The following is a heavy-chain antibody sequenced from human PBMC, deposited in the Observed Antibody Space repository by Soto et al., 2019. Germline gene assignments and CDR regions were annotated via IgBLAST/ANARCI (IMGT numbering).Heavy chain of an antibody. J-gene: IGHJ4*02. CDR2: IYYSGST. CDR3: ARDYRGERPPPGPATAHFDY. Sequence: ETLSLTCTVSGGSISSYYWSWIRQPPGKGLEWIGYIYYSGSTNYNPSLKSRVTISVDTSKNQFSLKLSSVTAADTAVYYCARDYRGERPPPGPATAHFDYWGQGTLVTAPQ. D-gene: IGHD2-21*02. CDR1: GGSISSYY. V-gene: IGHV4-59*01.